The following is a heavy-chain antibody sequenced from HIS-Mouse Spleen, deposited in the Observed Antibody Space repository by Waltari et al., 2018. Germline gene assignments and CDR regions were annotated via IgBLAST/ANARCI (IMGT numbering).Heavy chain of an antibody. Sequence: QVQLVQSGAEGKKPGASVKLSCKASGYTFTVYDCHGVRQAPGQGLEWMGWINPNSGGTNYAQKFQGRVTMTRDTSISTSYMELSRLRSDDTAVYYCAAYYDFWSGYSDYWGQGTLVTVSS. V-gene: IGHV1-2*02. CDR2: INPNSGGT. D-gene: IGHD3-3*01. CDR1: GYTFTVYD. J-gene: IGHJ4*02. CDR3: AAYYDFWSGYSDY.